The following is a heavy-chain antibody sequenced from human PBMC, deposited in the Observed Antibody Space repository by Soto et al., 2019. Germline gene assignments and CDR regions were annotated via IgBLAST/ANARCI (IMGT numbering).Heavy chain of an antibody. J-gene: IGHJ4*02. D-gene: IGHD3-3*01. CDR2: ISASGDNS. Sequence: EVPLLESGGGLVQPGGSLRLSCAASGFTFSTYAMSWVRQAPGKGLEWVAGISASGDNSYYPDSVKGRFTISRDNSKGTLYLHMNNLRAEDTAVYYCADGGEWSFNFVYWGQGTLVTVSS. V-gene: IGHV3-23*01. CDR3: ADGGEWSFNFVY. CDR1: GFTFSTYA.